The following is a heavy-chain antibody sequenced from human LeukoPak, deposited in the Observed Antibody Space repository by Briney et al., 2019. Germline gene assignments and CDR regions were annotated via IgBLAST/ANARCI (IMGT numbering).Heavy chain of an antibody. D-gene: IGHD1-26*01. V-gene: IGHV3-9*01. J-gene: IGHJ4*02. Sequence: SLRLSCAASGFTFDDYAMHWVRQAPGKGLEWVLGISWNSGSIDYVESVKGRFTISRDNAKNSLFLQMNSLRPEDTALYYCAKGTGRYWTFFDYWGQGTLVTVSS. CDR1: GFTFDDYA. CDR2: ISWNSGSI. CDR3: AKGTGRYWTFFDY.